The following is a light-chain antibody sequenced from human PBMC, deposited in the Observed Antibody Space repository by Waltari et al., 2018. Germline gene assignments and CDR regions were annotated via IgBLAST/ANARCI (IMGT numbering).Light chain of an antibody. CDR2: QDT. Sequence: SNELTQPPSVSVSPAQTATITCSKEKLKDTYAYWYQQKPGQYPVLVIFQDTKRPSGIPERFSGSTSGNTATLTITGTHPMDEADFYCQAWDGTTAVFGGGTKLTVL. J-gene: IGLJ2*01. V-gene: IGLV3-1*01. CDR3: QAWDGTTAV. CDR1: KLKDTY.